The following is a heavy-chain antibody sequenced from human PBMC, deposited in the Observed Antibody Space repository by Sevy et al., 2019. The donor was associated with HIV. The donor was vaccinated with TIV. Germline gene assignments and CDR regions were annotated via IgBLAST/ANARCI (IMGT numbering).Heavy chain of an antibody. CDR3: ARDLAYCGGDCYPPAAPFDY. D-gene: IGHD2-21*02. Sequence: GGSLRLSCAASGFTFSDYYMSWIRQAPGKGLEWVSYISSSGSTIYYADSVKGRFTISRDNAKNSLCLQMNSLRAEDTAVYYCARDLAYCGGDCYPPAAPFDYWGQGTLVTASS. J-gene: IGHJ4*02. CDR1: GFTFSDYY. V-gene: IGHV3-11*01. CDR2: ISSSGSTI.